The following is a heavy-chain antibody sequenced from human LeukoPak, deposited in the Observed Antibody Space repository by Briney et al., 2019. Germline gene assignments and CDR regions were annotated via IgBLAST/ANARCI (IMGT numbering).Heavy chain of an antibody. J-gene: IGHJ4*02. V-gene: IGHV3-23*01. CDR1: GFIFRYYG. D-gene: IGHD7-27*01. Sequence: GGTLRLSCAASGFIFRYYGMNWVRQAPGKGLEWVSGISPSGGGTYYADSVKGRFTISRDDSKNTLSLQMNSLRVEDTAVYYCAQDLAWGAFDHWGRGTLVTVSS. CDR3: AQDLAWGAFDH. CDR2: ISPSGGGT.